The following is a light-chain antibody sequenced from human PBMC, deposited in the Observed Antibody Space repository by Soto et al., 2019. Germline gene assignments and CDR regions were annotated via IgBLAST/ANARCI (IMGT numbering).Light chain of an antibody. CDR1: ILANKF. CDR2: KDR. V-gene: IGLV3-27*01. CDR3: YSATDKNVI. Sequence: SYELTQPSSVSVSPGQTARITCSGDILANKFVRWFQQKPGQAPVVVIHKDRERPSGIPERFSGSTSGTSVTLTITGAQVEDEADYYCYSATDKNVIFGGGTKLTVL. J-gene: IGLJ2*01.